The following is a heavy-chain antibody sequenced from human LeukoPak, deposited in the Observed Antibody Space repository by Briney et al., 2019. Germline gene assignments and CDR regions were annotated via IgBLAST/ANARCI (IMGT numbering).Heavy chain of an antibody. Sequence: GGSLRLSCAASGVTVSSSYMSRVRQAPGKGLEWVSVIYSGGSTYYADSVKGRFTIARDNSKNTLYLQMNSLRAEDTAVYYCARESNYDYWGQGTLVTVSS. CDR1: GVTVSSSY. CDR2: IYSGGST. CDR3: ARESNYDY. J-gene: IGHJ4*02. V-gene: IGHV3-66*02.